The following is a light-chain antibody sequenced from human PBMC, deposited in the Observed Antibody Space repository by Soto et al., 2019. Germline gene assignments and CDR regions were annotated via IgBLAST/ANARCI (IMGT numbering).Light chain of an antibody. V-gene: IGKV1-5*03. CDR3: QQSYSTPPWT. CDR1: QTISSW. Sequence: DIQMTQSPSTLSGSVGDRVTITCRGSQTISSWLAWYQQKPGKAPKLLIYKASTLKSGVPSRFSGSGSGTDFTLTISSLQPEDFATYFCQQSYSTPPWTFGQGTKVDIK. CDR2: KAS. J-gene: IGKJ1*01.